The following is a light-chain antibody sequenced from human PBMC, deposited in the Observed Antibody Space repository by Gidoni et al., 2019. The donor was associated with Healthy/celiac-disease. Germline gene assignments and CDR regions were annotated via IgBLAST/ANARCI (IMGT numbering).Light chain of an antibody. CDR1: QSISRY. J-gene: IGKJ2*01. V-gene: IGKV1-39*01. CDR2: ASS. Sequence: DIQMTQSPSSLSASVGDRVTITCRASQSISRYLNWYQHKPGKAPKLLIYASSSLQRGVPSRFSGSGSGTDFTLTISILQPEDFATYYCQQIYSTPYTFXXXTKLEIK. CDR3: QQIYSTPYT.